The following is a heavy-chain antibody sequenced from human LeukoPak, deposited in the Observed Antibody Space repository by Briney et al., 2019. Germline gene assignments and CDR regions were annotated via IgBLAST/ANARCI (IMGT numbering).Heavy chain of an antibody. CDR1: DYTFSNYG. CDR3: ARTTLDCKNGVCYDY. D-gene: IGHD2-8*01. V-gene: IGHV1-18*01. J-gene: IGHJ4*02. CDR2: ISAYNGKT. Sequence: EASVKVSCKASDYTFSNYGISWVRQAPGQGLEWMGWISAYNGKTYYAQKFQGRVTVTTDTSTSTAYMDLRSLRSDDTAVYYCARTTLDCKNGVCYDYWGQGTPVTVSS.